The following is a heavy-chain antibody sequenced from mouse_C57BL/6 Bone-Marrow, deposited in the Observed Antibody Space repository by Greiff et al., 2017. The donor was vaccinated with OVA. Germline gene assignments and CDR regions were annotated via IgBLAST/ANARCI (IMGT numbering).Heavy chain of an antibody. Sequence: QVQLKQPGTELVKPGASVKLSCKASGYTFTSYWMHWVKQRPGQGLEWIGNINPSNGGTNYNEKFKSKATLTVDKSSSTAYMQLSSLTSEDSAVYYCAPTTVVEGWFAYWGQGTLVTVSA. CDR1: GYTFTSYW. D-gene: IGHD1-1*01. CDR2: INPSNGGT. CDR3: APTTVVEGWFAY. J-gene: IGHJ3*01. V-gene: IGHV1-53*01.